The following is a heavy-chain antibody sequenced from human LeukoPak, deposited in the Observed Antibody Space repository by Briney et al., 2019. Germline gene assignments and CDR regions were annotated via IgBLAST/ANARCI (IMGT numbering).Heavy chain of an antibody. J-gene: IGHJ4*02. V-gene: IGHV3-72*01. D-gene: IGHD5-18*01. CDR2: TSNKANSYTT. CDR1: GFSFSDHY. CDR3: ARAQGGGNSYGYLDS. Sequence: GGSLRLSCTASGFSFSDHYMDWVRQAPGKGLEWVGRTSNKANSYTTEYAASVKGRFTISRDDSKNSLYLEMNSLKTEDTAVYFCARAQGGGNSYGYLDSWGQGTLVTVSS.